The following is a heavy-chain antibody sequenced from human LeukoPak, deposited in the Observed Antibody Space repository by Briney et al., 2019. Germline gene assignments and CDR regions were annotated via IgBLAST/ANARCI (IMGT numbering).Heavy chain of an antibody. CDR3: ARVCQQLVRRYYYYYGMDV. D-gene: IGHD6-13*01. J-gene: IGHJ6*02. Sequence: PSETLSLTCTVSGGSISSYYWSWIRQPAGKGLEWIGRIYTSGSTNYNPSLKSRVTMSVDTSKNQFSLNLSSVTAADTAVYYCARVCQQLVRRYYYYYGMDVWGQGTTVTVSS. CDR2: IYTSGST. V-gene: IGHV4-4*07. CDR1: GGSISSYY.